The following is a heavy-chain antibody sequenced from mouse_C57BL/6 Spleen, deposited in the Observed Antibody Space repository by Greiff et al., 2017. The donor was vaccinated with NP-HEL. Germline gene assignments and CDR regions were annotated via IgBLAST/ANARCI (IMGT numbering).Heavy chain of an antibody. J-gene: IGHJ2*01. CDR2: ISDGGSYT. CDR3: ARNWDDFDY. D-gene: IGHD4-1*01. CDR1: GFTFSSYA. Sequence: EVQLQQSGGGLVKPGGSLKLSCAASGFTFSSYAMSWVRQTPEKRLEWVATISDGGSYTYYPDNVKGRFTISRDNAKNNLYLQMSHLKSEDTAMYYCARNWDDFDYWGQGTTLTVSS. V-gene: IGHV5-4*01.